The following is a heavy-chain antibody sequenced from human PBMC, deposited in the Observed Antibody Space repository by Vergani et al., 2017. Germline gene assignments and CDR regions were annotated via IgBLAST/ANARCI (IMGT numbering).Heavy chain of an antibody. J-gene: IGHJ5*02. CDR1: GGSFSGYY. V-gene: IGHV4-34*01. Sequence: QVQLQQWGAGLLKPSETLSLTCAVYGGSFSGYYWSWIRQPPGKGLEWIGEINHSGSTYYNPSLKSRVTISVDTSKNQFSLKLSSVTAADTAVYYCASPIDDYVWGSYRENWFDPWGQGTLVTVSS. D-gene: IGHD3-16*02. CDR2: INHSGST. CDR3: ASPIDDYVWGSYRENWFDP.